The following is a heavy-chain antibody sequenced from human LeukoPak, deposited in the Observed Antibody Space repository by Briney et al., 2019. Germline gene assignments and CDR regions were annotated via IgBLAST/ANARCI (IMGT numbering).Heavy chain of an antibody. Sequence: SETLSLTCAVYGGSFSGYYWSWIRQPPGKGLEWIGEINHSGSTNYNPSLKSRVTISVDTPKNQFSLKLSSVTAADTAVYYCARGASSWYRVGWFDPWGQGTLVTVSS. V-gene: IGHV4-34*01. D-gene: IGHD6-13*01. CDR2: INHSGST. CDR1: GGSFSGYY. J-gene: IGHJ5*02. CDR3: ARGASSWYRVGWFDP.